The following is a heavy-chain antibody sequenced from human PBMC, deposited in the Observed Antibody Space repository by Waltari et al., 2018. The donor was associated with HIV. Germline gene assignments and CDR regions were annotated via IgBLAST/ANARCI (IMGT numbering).Heavy chain of an antibody. CDR1: DDSFTSSSYF. Sequence: QLPLQESGPGLMKPWDTLSLTCTVSDDSFTSSSYFWGWIRQAPGKGLEWIGSVYYGGTNYYNPSLKSRATVSADTSRRQFSLRLSAVTAEDTAIYYCARGSGSTYGDSFDMWGQGTRVIVSS. V-gene: IGHV4-39*02. CDR2: VYYGGTN. D-gene: IGHD1-26*01. J-gene: IGHJ3*02. CDR3: ARGSGSTYGDSFDM.